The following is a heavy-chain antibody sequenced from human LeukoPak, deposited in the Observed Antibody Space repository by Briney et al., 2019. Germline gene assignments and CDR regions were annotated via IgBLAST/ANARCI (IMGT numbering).Heavy chain of an antibody. Sequence: PSETLSLTCTVSGGSVSSGSYYWSWIRQPPGKGLEWIGYIYYSGSTNYNPSLKSRVTISVDSSRTHFSLKLSSVTAADTAVYYCARGYGDYYFDYWGQGTLVTVSS. CDR3: ARGYGDYYFDY. J-gene: IGHJ4*02. D-gene: IGHD4-17*01. CDR1: GGSVSSGSYY. CDR2: IYYSGST. V-gene: IGHV4-61*03.